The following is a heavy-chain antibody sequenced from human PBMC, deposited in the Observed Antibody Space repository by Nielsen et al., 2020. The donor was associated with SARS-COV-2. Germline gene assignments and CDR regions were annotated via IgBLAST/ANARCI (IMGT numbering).Heavy chain of an antibody. D-gene: IGHD6-13*01. CDR1: GFTFSSYG. Sequence: GGSLRLSCAASGFTFSSYGMHWVRQAPGKGLEWVAVIWYDGSNKYYADSVKGRFTISRDNSKNTLYPQMNSLRAEDTAVYYCAKSLLAAAGDYFDYWGQGTLVTVSS. J-gene: IGHJ4*02. V-gene: IGHV3-33*06. CDR3: AKSLLAAAGDYFDY. CDR2: IWYDGSNK.